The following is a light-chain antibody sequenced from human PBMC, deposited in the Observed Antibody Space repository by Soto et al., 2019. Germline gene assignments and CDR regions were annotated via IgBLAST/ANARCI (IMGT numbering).Light chain of an antibody. V-gene: IGLV2-14*01. J-gene: IGLJ1*01. CDR3: RSYTSSSPYV. Sequence: QSALTQPASVSGSPGQSITISCTGTSSDVGGYNYVSWYQQHPGKAPILMIYDVSNRPSGVSNRFSGSKSGNTASLTISGLQAEDEADYYCRSYTSSSPYVFGSGTKLNVL. CDR2: DVS. CDR1: SSDVGGYNY.